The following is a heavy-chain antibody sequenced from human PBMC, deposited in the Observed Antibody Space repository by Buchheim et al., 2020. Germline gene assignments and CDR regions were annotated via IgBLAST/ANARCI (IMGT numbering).Heavy chain of an antibody. D-gene: IGHD3-22*01. J-gene: IGHJ6*02. Sequence: QVQLVESGGGVVQPGRSLRLSCAASGFTFSSYAMHWVRQAPGKGLEWVAVISYDGSNKNYADSVKGRFTISRDNSKNTLYLQMNSRRAEDAAVYYCAIDYFRDSYYYYGMDVWGQGTT. V-gene: IGHV3-30-3*01. CDR1: GFTFSSYA. CDR3: AIDYFRDSYYYYGMDV. CDR2: ISYDGSNK.